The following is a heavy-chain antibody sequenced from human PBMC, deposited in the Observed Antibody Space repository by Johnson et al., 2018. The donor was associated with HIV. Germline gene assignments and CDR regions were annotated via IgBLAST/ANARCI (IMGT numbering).Heavy chain of an antibody. CDR3: ASQVRGLRLGVDAFDI. Sequence: QLVESGGGLVQPGRSLRLSCAASGFTFDDYAMHWVRQAPGKGLEWVSGISWNGGSTGYADSVKGRFTISRDNAKNTLYLQMNSLRAEDTAVYYCASQVRGLRLGVDAFDIWGQGTLVTVSS. D-gene: IGHD5-12*01. J-gene: IGHJ3*02. CDR2: ISWNGGST. V-gene: IGHV3-9*01. CDR1: GFTFDDYA.